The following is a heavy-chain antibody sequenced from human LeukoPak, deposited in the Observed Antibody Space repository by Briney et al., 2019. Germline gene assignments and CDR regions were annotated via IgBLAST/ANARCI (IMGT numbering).Heavy chain of an antibody. CDR2: VYGDGIT. J-gene: IGHJ4*02. CDR3: ARDQGPIGSSGWNGDY. V-gene: IGHV3-53*01. D-gene: IGHD6-19*01. Sequence: PGGSLRLSCAVSEFRVSNSYMTWVRQAPGKGLEWVSIVYGDGITYYVDSVKGRFTISRDNAKNSLYLQMNSLRAEDTAVYYCARDQGPIGSSGWNGDYWGQGTLVTVSS. CDR1: EFRVSNSY.